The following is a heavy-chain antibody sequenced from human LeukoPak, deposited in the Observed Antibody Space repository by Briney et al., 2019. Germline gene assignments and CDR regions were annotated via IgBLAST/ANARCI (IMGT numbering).Heavy chain of an antibody. V-gene: IGHV1-69*13. D-gene: IGHD2-15*01. Sequence: SVKLSCKASGGTFSSYDISWVRQAPGQGLEWMGGIIPIFGTANYAQKFQGRVTITADESTSTAYMELNSLRSEDTAVYHCASDLHDIVVVGTATRGVWFDPWGGGTLVTVSS. CDR3: ASDLHDIVVVGTATRGVWFDP. CDR2: IIPIFGTA. CDR1: GGTFSSYD. J-gene: IGHJ5*02.